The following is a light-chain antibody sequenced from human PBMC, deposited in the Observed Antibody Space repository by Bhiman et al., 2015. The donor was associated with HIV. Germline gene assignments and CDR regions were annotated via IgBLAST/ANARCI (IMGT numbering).Light chain of an antibody. Sequence: QSVLTQPPSVSEVPRQRVTISCSGSSSNIGKNPVNWFQQVPGKAPKLLIYYDDLLSSGVSDRFSASKAGTSASLAISGLQSEDEADYYCQSYDINLSGWVFGGGTKLTVL. CDR2: YDD. CDR1: SSNIGKNP. V-gene: IGLV1-36*01. J-gene: IGLJ3*02. CDR3: QSYDINLSGWV.